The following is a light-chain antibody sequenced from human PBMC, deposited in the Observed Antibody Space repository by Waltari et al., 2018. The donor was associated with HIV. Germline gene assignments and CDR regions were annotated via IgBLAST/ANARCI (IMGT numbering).Light chain of an antibody. J-gene: IGKJ4*01. Sequence: ILLTQYPATLSVSPGDRATLPFTASPRVFNNLAWSQQRPGQAPRPLIYGASTRITTCPDMFSGSGSGTEFTLTINNLQSEDLGLYYCQQYNDWLEPTFGGGTKVEV. CDR1: PRVFNN. CDR3: QQYNDWLEPT. CDR2: GAS. V-gene: IGKV3-15*01.